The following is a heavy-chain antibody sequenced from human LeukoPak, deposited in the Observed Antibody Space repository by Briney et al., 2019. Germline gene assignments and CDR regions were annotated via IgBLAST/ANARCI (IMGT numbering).Heavy chain of an antibody. J-gene: IGHJ4*02. V-gene: IGHV3-7*01. CDR3: VTEVSGSFPT. CDR1: GFIFSNYW. Sequence: PGGSLRLSCVASGFIFSNYWMSWVRQVPGKGLEWVANMKQDGREKYLVDSVRGRFTISRDNAKNSVYLQMNSLTDEDTGVYYCVTEVSGSFPTWGQGTLVTVSS. CDR2: MKQDGREK. D-gene: IGHD1-26*01.